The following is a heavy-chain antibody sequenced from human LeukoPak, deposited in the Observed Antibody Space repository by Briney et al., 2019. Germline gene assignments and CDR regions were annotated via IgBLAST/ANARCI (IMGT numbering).Heavy chain of an antibody. CDR3: ASGLIRTYYYDSSGSNDAFDI. D-gene: IGHD3-22*01. CDR1: GFTFTSYD. J-gene: IGHJ3*02. CDR2: MNPNSGNT. Sequence: AASVKVSCKASGFTFTSYDINWVRQATGQGLEWTGWMNPNSGNTGYAQKLQGRVTITRNTSISTAYMELSSLRSEDTAVYYCASGLIRTYYYDSSGSNDAFDIWGQGTMVTVSS. V-gene: IGHV1-8*03.